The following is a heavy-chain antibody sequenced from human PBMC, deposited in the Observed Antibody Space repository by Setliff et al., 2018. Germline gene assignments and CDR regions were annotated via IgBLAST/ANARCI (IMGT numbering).Heavy chain of an antibody. CDR3: ARSPFPVNTVMVTTFDS. Sequence: SVKVSCKTSRGTFSNYAISWVRQAPGQGLEWMGGTTPIFTTANYAQKFQGRVTITADESTSTAYMELSSLKSEDTAVYYCARSPFPVNTVMVTTFDSWGQGTLVTVSS. CDR2: TTPIFTTA. D-gene: IGHD5-18*01. CDR1: RGTFSNYA. J-gene: IGHJ4*02. V-gene: IGHV1-69*13.